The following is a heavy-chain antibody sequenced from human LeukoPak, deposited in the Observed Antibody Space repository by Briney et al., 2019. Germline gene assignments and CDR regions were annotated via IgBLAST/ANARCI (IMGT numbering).Heavy chain of an antibody. CDR3: AGSQSSTWYPDC. Sequence: SQTLSLTCAISGDSVSSNSATWNWIRQSPSRGLEWLGRTYYRSKWYNEYAVSVKSRITIHPDTSKNQFSLQLNSVTPEDTAVYYCAGSQSSTWYPDCWGQGTLVTVSS. J-gene: IGHJ4*02. V-gene: IGHV6-1*01. CDR2: TYYRSKWYN. D-gene: IGHD6-13*01. CDR1: GDSVSSNSAT.